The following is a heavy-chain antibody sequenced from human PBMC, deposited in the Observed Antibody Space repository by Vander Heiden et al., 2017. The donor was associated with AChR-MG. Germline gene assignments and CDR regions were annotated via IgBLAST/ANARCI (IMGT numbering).Heavy chain of an antibody. CDR3: AKAHPPTYYYGMDV. V-gene: IGHV4-31*03. Sequence: QVQLQESGPGLVKPSQTLSLTCTVSGGSISSGGYYWSWIRQHPGKGLGWFGYIYYSGSTYYNPSLKSRVTISVDTSKNQFSLKLSSVTAADTAVYYCAKAHPPTYYYGMDVWGQGTTVTVSS. CDR1: GGSISSGGYY. J-gene: IGHJ6*02. CDR2: IYYSGST.